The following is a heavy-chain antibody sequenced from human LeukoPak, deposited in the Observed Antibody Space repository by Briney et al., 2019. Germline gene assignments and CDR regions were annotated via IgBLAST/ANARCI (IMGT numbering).Heavy chain of an antibody. V-gene: IGHV3-23*01. D-gene: IGHD3-22*01. Sequence: GGSLRLSCAASGFTFSSYAMSWVRQAPGKGLEWVSSITSSGAATYYADSVKGRFTISRDNYDNTLYLQMNSLRAEDTAVYYCAKDRPNYYGSNGHYYKLNGDCWGQGTLVTVS. CDR3: AKDRPNYYGSNGHYYKLNGDC. CDR1: GFTFSSYA. CDR2: ITSSGAAT. J-gene: IGHJ4*02.